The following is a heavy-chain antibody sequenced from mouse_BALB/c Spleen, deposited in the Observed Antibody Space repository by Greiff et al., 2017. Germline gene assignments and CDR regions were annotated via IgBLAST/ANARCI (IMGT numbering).Heavy chain of an antibody. J-gene: IGHJ3*01. CDR2: ISSGGSYT. CDR3: TNDYGFAY. D-gene: IGHD2-4*01. V-gene: IGHV5-6-4*01. CDR1: GFTFSSYT. Sequence: DVMLVESGGGLVKPGGSLKLSCAASGFTFSSYTMSWVRQTPEKRLEWVATISSGGSYTYYPDSVKGRFTISRDNAKNTLYLQMSSLKSEDTAMYYCTNDYGFAYWGQGTLVTVSA.